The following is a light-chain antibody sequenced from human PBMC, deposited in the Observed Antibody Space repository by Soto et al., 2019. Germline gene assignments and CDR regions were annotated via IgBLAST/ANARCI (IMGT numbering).Light chain of an antibody. V-gene: IGLV2-8*01. CDR2: EVS. J-gene: IGLJ2*01. CDR3: SSFAGNNNLV. CDR1: SSDVGGYNY. Sequence: QSALTQPPSASGSPGQSVTISCTGTSSDVGGYNYVSWYQQHPGKAPKLMISEVSKRPSGVPDRFSGSKSGNTASLTVSVLQAEDDAYYYCSSFAGNNNLVFGGGTKLTVL.